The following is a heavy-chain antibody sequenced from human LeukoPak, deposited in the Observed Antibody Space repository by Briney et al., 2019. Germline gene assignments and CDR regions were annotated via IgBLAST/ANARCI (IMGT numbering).Heavy chain of an antibody. J-gene: IGHJ5*02. Sequence: GGSLRLSCAASGFTFSSYAMSWVRQAPGKGLEWVSAISGSGGSTYYADSVKGRFTISRDNSKDTLYLQMNSLRAEDTAVYYCAKDQVGSGWFDPWGQGTLVTVSS. CDR3: AKDQVGSGWFDP. CDR2: ISGSGGST. CDR1: GFTFSSYA. V-gene: IGHV3-23*01.